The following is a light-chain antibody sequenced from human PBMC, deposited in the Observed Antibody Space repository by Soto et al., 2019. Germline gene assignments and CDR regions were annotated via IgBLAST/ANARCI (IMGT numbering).Light chain of an antibody. CDR2: DAS. CDR1: QSVSSY. J-gene: IGKJ2*01. CDR3: HQRSNWPMYT. V-gene: IGKV3-11*01. Sequence: EIVLTQSPATLSLSPGERATLSCRASQSVSSYFAWYQQKPGQAPRLLIYDASNRATGIPARFSGSGSGTDVTLTISSLEPEDFAVYYCHQRSNWPMYTFGQGTKLEIK.